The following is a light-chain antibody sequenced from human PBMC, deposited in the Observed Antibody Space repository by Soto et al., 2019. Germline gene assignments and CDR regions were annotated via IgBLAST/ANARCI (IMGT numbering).Light chain of an antibody. V-gene: IGKV1-39*01. Sequence: DIQMTQSPSSLSASVGDRVTITCRASRSISNYLNWYQQKSGKAPRLLIYAASSLQPGVPSRFSGTGTVREFTLTITSLQPEDSATYYCQQSYSSPLFGHGTRVDLK. J-gene: IGKJ1*01. CDR1: RSISNY. CDR3: QQSYSSPL. CDR2: AAS.